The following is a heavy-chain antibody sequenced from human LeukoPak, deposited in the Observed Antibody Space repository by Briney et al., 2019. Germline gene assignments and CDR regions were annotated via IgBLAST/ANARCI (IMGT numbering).Heavy chain of an antibody. CDR1: GFTFSSYG. Sequence: GRSLRLSCAASGFTFSSYGMHWVRQAPGKGLEWVAVISYDGSNKYYADSVKGRFTISRDNSKNTLCLQMNSLRAEETAVYYCAKASLPYSSSWSGAEYFQHWGQGTLVTVSS. CDR2: ISYDGSNK. J-gene: IGHJ1*01. V-gene: IGHV3-30*18. CDR3: AKASLPYSSSWSGAEYFQH. D-gene: IGHD6-13*01.